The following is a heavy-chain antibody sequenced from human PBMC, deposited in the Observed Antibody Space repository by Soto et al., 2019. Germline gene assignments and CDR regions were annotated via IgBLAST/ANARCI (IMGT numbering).Heavy chain of an antibody. V-gene: IGHV3-23*01. CDR2: ISGSGGST. CDR1: GFTFSSYA. D-gene: IGHD3-9*01. J-gene: IGHJ4*02. Sequence: EVQLLESGGGLVQPGGSLRLSCAASGFTFSSYAMSWVRQAPGKGLEWVSAISGSGGSTYYADSVKGRFTISRDNSKNTRSVKMNGVGAEDTAVYYCANWSAWGLPRFSYYDILPGYYKPQEPDYFFDSGGKEPLVTLP. CDR3: ANWSAWGLPRFSYYDILPGYYKPQEPDYFFDS.